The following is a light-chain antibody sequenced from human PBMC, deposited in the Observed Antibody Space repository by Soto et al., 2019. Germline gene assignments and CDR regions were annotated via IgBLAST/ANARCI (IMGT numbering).Light chain of an antibody. CDR3: MQGTHWPFT. V-gene: IGKV2-30*01. CDR1: QSLVYSDGNMY. J-gene: IGKJ4*01. Sequence: DVVMTQSPLSLPVTLGQPASISCRSSQSLVYSDGNMYLNWFQQRPGQSPRRLIYKVSSRDSGVPDRFSGSGSGTDFTLKISRVEAEDVGVYYCMQGTHWPFTFCGGTKVEIK. CDR2: KVS.